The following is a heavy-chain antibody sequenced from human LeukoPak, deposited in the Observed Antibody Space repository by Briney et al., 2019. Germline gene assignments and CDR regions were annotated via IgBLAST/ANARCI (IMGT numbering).Heavy chain of an antibody. Sequence: PGGSLRLSCAASGFTFSDSYMTWIRQAPGKGLEWVSYISNSGSAIYYADSVKGRFTISRDNSKNTLYLQMNSLRAEDTAVYYCAKDRRSGPMVHRHKWGYYFDYWGQGTLVSVSS. CDR1: GFTFSDSY. CDR3: AKDRRSGPMVHRHKWGYYFDY. D-gene: IGHD3-10*01. J-gene: IGHJ4*02. CDR2: ISNSGSAI. V-gene: IGHV3-11*04.